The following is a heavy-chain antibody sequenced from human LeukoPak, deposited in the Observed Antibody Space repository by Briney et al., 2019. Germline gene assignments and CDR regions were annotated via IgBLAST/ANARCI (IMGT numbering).Heavy chain of an antibody. V-gene: IGHV4-59*12. CDR3: ARDGVGATSYYYYMDV. J-gene: IGHJ6*03. CDR2: IYYSGST. D-gene: IGHD1-26*01. Sequence: SETLSLTCTVSGGSISSYYWSWLRQPPRKGLEWVGYIYYSGSTNYNPSLKSRVTISVDTSKNQFSLKLSSVTAADTAVYYCARDGVGATSYYYYMDVWGKGTTVTVSS. CDR1: GGSISSYY.